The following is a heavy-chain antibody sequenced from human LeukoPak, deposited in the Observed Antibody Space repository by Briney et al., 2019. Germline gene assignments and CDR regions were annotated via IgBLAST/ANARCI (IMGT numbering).Heavy chain of an antibody. D-gene: IGHD2-2*01. CDR3: AREYSCASRSCLFPSNWFDP. CDR2: ISSSGSLI. CDR1: GFTFSSYE. J-gene: IGHJ5*02. V-gene: IGHV3-48*03. Sequence: GGSLRLSCAASGFTFSSYEMNWVRHVPGGGLEWVSYISSSGSLIHYADSVKGRFTISRDNAKNSLYLQMNSLRAEDTAVYYCAREYSCASRSCLFPSNWFDPWGQGTLVTVSS.